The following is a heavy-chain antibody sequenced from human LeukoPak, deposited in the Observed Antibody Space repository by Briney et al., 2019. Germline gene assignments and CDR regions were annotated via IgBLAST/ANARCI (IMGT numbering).Heavy chain of an antibody. CDR2: IRYDGNNK. Sequence: GGSLRLSCAASGFTFSNYGMHWVRQAPGKGLEWVSFIRYDGNNKYYADSVKGRFTISRDNAKNSLYLQMNSLRAEDTAVYYCARDLYYYDSSGYAFDIWGQGTMVTVSS. CDR3: ARDLYYYDSSGYAFDI. J-gene: IGHJ3*02. V-gene: IGHV3-30*02. D-gene: IGHD3-22*01. CDR1: GFTFSNYG.